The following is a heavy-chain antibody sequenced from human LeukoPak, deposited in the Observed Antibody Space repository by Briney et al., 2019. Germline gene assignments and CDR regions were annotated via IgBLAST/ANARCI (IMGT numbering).Heavy chain of an antibody. D-gene: IGHD5-12*01. CDR1: GYTFTSYG. Sequence: GASVKVSCKASGYTFTSYGISWVRQAPGQGPEWMGWINPNSGDTNYAQKFQGRVTMTRDTSIRTAYLELSGLRSDDTAVYYCAKNPYEYYFDYWGQGTLVTVSS. J-gene: IGHJ4*02. CDR2: INPNSGDT. CDR3: AKNPYEYYFDY. V-gene: IGHV1-2*02.